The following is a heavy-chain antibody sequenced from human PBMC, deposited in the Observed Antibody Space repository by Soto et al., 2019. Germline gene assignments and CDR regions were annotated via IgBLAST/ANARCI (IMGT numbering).Heavy chain of an antibody. CDR2: ISAYNGNT. V-gene: IGHV1-18*01. CDR3: ARDPPPPVY. D-gene: IGHD2-2*01. J-gene: IGHJ4*02. Sequence: QVQLVQSGAEVKKPGASVKVSCKASGYTFASYAISWMRQAPGQGLEWMGCISAYNGNTNYAQKLQGRVTMTTDTSPSTAYMERRSLRSDDTAVYYCARDPPPPVYWGQGTLFTVSS. CDR1: GYTFASYA.